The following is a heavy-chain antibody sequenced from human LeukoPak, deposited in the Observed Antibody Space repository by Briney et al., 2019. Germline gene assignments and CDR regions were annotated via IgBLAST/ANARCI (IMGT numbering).Heavy chain of an antibody. CDR1: GGSISSYY. CDR2: IYDSGST. J-gene: IGHJ4*02. V-gene: IGHV4-59*01. D-gene: IGHD4-17*01. Sequence: SETLSLTCTVSGGSISSYYWSWIRQPPGKGLGWIGYIYDSGSTNYNPSLKSRVTISVDTSKNQFSLKLSSVTAADTAVYYCARLPTVTFFDYWGQGTLVTVSS. CDR3: ARLPTVTFFDY.